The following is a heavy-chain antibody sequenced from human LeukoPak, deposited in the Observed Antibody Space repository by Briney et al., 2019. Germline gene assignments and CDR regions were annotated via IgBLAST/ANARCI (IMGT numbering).Heavy chain of an antibody. Sequence: GASVKVSCKASGYTFTSYDINWVRQATGQGLEWMGGIIPIFGTANYAQKFQGRVTITTDESTSTAYMELSSLRSEDTAVYYCASPGIAAADDYYYYMDVWGKGTTVTVSS. D-gene: IGHD6-13*01. CDR1: GYTFTSYD. J-gene: IGHJ6*03. V-gene: IGHV1-69*05. CDR3: ASPGIAAADDYYYYMDV. CDR2: IIPIFGTA.